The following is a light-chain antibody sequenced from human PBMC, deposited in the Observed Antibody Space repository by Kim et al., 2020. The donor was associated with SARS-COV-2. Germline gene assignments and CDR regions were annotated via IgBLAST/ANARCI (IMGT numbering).Light chain of an antibody. V-gene: IGKV1-27*01. CDR1: QDIAYY. CDR2: GAS. J-gene: IGKJ4*01. Sequence: DLQMTQSPSSLSASVGDRVTLTCRASQDIAYYLAWYQQKPGKVPQLLIYGASTLQSGVPSRFSGSGSGTEFTLTINSLQPEDVATYYCQKYDSAPPPFGGGTKVEIK. CDR3: QKYDSAPPP.